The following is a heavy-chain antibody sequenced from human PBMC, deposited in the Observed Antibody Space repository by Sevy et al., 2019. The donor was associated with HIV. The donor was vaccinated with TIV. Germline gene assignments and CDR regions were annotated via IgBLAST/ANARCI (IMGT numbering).Heavy chain of an antibody. CDR3: AKDRAMIVGGYFQH. CDR1: GFTFSSYA. CDR2: ISGSGGST. V-gene: IGHV3-23*01. J-gene: IGHJ1*01. D-gene: IGHD3-22*01. Sequence: GGSLRLSCAASGFTFSSYAMSWVRQAPGKGLEWVSGISGSGGSTYYADSVKGRFTISRDNSKNTLYLQMNSLRAEDTAVYYCAKDRAMIVGGYFQHWGQGTLVTVSS.